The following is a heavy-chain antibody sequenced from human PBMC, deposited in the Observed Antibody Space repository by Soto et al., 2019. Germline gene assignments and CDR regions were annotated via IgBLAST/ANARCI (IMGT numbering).Heavy chain of an antibody. V-gene: IGHV4-30-2*01. Sequence: QLQLQESGSGLVKPSQTLSLTCAVSGGSISSGGSSWSWILQPPGKGLEWIGYIYHSGSTYYNPSLKSLVTISVDRSKNQFALKLSSVTAADTAVYYCARAGDSSGPVALGYWGQGTLVTVSS. CDR3: ARAGDSSGPVALGY. J-gene: IGHJ4*02. CDR1: GGSISSGGSS. CDR2: IYHSGST. D-gene: IGHD6-19*01.